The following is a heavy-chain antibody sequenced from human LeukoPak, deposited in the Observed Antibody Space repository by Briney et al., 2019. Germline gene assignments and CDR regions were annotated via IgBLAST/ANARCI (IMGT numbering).Heavy chain of an antibody. J-gene: IGHJ5*02. V-gene: IGHV4-34*01. CDR3: ARGGEGQRITIFGVRKNNWFDP. CDR1: GGSFSGYY. D-gene: IGHD3-3*01. CDR2: INHSGST. Sequence: SETLSLTCAVYGGSFSGYYWSWIRQPPGKGLEWIGEINHSGSTNYNPSLKSRVAISVDTSKNQFSLKLSSVTAADTAVYYCARGGEGQRITIFGVRKNNWFDPWGQGTLVTVSS.